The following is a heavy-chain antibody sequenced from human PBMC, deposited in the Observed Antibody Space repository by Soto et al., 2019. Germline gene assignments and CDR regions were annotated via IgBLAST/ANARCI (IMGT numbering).Heavy chain of an antibody. CDR1: GGSFSGYS. D-gene: IGHD6-19*01. CDR2: INHSGST. J-gene: IGHJ6*02. CDR3: ARGRIAVAGANYYAMDV. Sequence: QVQLQQWGAGLLKPSETLSLTCAVYGGSFSGYSWSWIRQPPGKGLEWIGEINHSGSTNYSPSLKSRVTISVDTSKNQFSLQLSSVTAADTAVYYCARGRIAVAGANYYAMDVWGQGTTVTVSS. V-gene: IGHV4-34*01.